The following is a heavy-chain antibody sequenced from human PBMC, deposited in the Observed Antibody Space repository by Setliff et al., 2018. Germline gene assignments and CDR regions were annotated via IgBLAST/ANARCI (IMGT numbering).Heavy chain of an antibody. CDR2: ISTDGSSI. J-gene: IGHJ5*02. CDR1: GFTFSTYW. D-gene: IGHD1-26*01. Sequence: GGSLRLSCVTSGFTFSTYWMHWVRQAPGQGLVWVARISTDGSSITYADSVKGRFTISRDNARNTLYLQMNSLTAEGTAVYYCARVGSKPQLGWFDPWGQGTLVTVSS. V-gene: IGHV3-74*03. CDR3: ARVGSKPQLGWFDP.